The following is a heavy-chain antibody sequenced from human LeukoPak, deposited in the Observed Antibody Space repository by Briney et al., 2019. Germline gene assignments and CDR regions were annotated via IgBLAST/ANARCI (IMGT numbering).Heavy chain of an antibody. CDR3: AKDHYWSIDY. CDR2: IKGDGIGT. J-gene: IGHJ4*02. D-gene: IGHD3-3*01. CDR1: GFDFSSNW. Sequence: GGSLRLSCAASGFDFSSNWMHWVRHAPGQGLVWVSRIKGDGIGTNYADSVKGRFTIYRDIAKNTLYLQMNSLRAEDTGVYYCAKDHYWSIDYWGRGTLVTVSS. V-gene: IGHV3-74*01.